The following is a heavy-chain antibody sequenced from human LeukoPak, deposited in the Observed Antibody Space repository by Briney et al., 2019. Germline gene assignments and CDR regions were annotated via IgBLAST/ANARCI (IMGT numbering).Heavy chain of an antibody. CDR2: ISQSGSI. D-gene: IGHD4-17*01. J-gene: IGHJ3*02. CDR3: AREPGNYGDYRDAFDI. V-gene: IGHV4-38-2*02. CDR1: GHSISSGDY. Sequence: PSETLSLTCTVSGHSISSGDYWGWIRQPPGQGLEWIGTISQSGSISYNPSLKSRVTISVDTSKNQFSLKLSSVTAADTAVYYCAREPGNYGDYRDAFDIWGQGTMVTVSS.